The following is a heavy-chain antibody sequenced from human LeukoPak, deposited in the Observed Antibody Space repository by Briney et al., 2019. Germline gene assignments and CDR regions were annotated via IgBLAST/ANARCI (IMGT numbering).Heavy chain of an antibody. V-gene: IGHV4-39*07. CDR1: GGSISSSSYY. D-gene: IGHD2-15*01. CDR2: IYYSGST. CDR3: ARSYCSGGSCYSLPIAVAGSFDY. J-gene: IGHJ4*02. Sequence: SETLSLTCTVSGGSISSSSYYWGWIRQPPGKGLEWIGSIYYSGSTYYNPSLKSRVTISVDTSKNQFSLKLSSVTAADTAVYYCARSYCSGGSCYSLPIAVAGSFDYWGQGTLVTVSS.